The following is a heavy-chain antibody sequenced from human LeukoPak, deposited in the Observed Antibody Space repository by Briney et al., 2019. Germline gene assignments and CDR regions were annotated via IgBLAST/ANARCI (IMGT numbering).Heavy chain of an antibody. Sequence: PGGSLRLSCAASGFTVSSNYMSWVRQAPGKGLEWVSVIYSGGSTYYADSVKGRFTISRDNTKNSLYLQMNSLRAEDTAVYYCARKAVGELLGGQGTLVTVSS. CDR3: ARKAVGELL. J-gene: IGHJ4*02. CDR2: IYSGGST. V-gene: IGHV3-53*01. CDR1: GFTVSSNY. D-gene: IGHD3-10*01.